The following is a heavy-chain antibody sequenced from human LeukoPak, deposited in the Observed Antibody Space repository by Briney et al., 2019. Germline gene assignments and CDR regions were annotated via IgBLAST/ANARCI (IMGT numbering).Heavy chain of an antibody. CDR1: GGSISSGDYY. CDR3: ARGTMIVVVITTYYFDY. J-gene: IGHJ4*02. Sequence: SETLSLTCTVSGGSISSGDYYWSWIRQPPGKGLEWIGYIYYSGSTYYNPSLKSRVTISVDTSKNQFSLKLNSVTAADTAVYYCARGTMIVVVITTYYFDYWGQGTLVTVSS. CDR2: IYYSGST. V-gene: IGHV4-30-4*01. D-gene: IGHD3-22*01.